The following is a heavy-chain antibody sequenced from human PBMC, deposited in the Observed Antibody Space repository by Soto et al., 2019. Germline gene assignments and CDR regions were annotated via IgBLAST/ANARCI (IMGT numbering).Heavy chain of an antibody. V-gene: IGHV6-1*01. CDR2: TYYRSKWYN. Sequence: SQTLSLTCAIPGDSVSSNSAAWNWIRQSPSRGLEWLGRTYYRSKWYNDYAVSVKSRITINPDTSKNQFSLQLNSVTPEDTAVYYCARGSWDDVTGHYYMDVWGKGTTVTVSS. CDR3: ARGSWDDVTGHYYMDV. CDR1: GDSVSSNSAA. D-gene: IGHD1-1*01. J-gene: IGHJ6*03.